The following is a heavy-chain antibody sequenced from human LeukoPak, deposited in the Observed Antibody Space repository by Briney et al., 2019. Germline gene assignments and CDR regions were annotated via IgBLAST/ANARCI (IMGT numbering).Heavy chain of an antibody. J-gene: IGHJ4*02. D-gene: IGHD6-19*01. CDR2: ISYDGSNK. CDR1: GFTFSNYA. Sequence: PGGSLRLSCAASGFTFSNYAVHWVRQAPGKGLEWVAVISYDGSNKYYADSVKGRFTISRDNSKNTLYLQMNSLRAEDTAVYYCARDLGSGWNESFDYWGQGTLVTVSS. CDR3: ARDLGSGWNESFDY. V-gene: IGHV3-30-3*01.